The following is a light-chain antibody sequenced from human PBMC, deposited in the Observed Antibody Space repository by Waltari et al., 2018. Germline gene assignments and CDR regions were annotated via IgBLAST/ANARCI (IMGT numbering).Light chain of an antibody. V-gene: IGLV2-23*02. CDR3: SSYTISSTYV. Sequence: QSALTQPASVSGSPGQSTTISCPGNSSDVGNFNLVSWYQQYPGKAPKLMIYEVNTRPSGVSNRFSGSKSGNTASLTISGLQAEDEADYYCSSYTISSTYVFGTGTKVTVL. CDR1: SSDVGNFNL. CDR2: EVN. J-gene: IGLJ1*01.